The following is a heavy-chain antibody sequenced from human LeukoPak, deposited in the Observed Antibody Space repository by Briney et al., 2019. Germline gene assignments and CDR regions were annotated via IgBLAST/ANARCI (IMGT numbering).Heavy chain of an antibody. D-gene: IGHD3-10*01. V-gene: IGHV1-58*01. J-gene: IGHJ6*02. CDR3: AAANEGSGSDPSWYYYGMDV. Sequence: ASVKVSCKASGFTFTSSAVQWVRQARGQRLEWIGWIVVGSGNTNYAQKFQERVTITRDMSTSTAYMELSSLRSEDTAVYYCAAANEGSGSDPSWYYYGMDVWGQGTTVTVSS. CDR1: GFTFTSSA. CDR2: IVVGSGNT.